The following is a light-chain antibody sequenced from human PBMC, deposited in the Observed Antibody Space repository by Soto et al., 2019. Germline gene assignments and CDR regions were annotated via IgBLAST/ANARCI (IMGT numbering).Light chain of an antibody. CDR3: QQRSNWPPRFT. CDR1: QSVSSY. J-gene: IGKJ3*01. CDR2: DAS. Sequence: EIVLTQSPATLSLSPGERATLSCRASQSVSSYLAWYQQKPGQAPRRLIYDASNRATGIPARFSGSGSGTDLTLTISSLEPEDFAVYYCQQRSNWPPRFTFGPGTKVDIK. V-gene: IGKV3-11*01.